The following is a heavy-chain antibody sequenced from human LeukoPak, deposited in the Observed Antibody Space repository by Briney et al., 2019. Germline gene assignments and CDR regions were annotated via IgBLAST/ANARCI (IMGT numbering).Heavy chain of an antibody. V-gene: IGHV4-34*01. CDR2: INHSGST. J-gene: IGHJ4*02. D-gene: IGHD5-24*01. CDR1: GGSFSGYY. CDR3: ARGFYRDGLFY. Sequence: SETLSLTCAVYGGSFSGYYWSWIRQPPGKGLEWIGEINHSGSTNYKPSLKSRVTISVDTSKNQFSLKLSSVTAADTAVYYCARGFYRDGLFYWGQGTLVTVSS.